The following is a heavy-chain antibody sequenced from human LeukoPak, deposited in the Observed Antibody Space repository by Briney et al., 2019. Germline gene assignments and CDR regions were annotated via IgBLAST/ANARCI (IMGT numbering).Heavy chain of an antibody. CDR2: IRYDGSNK. J-gene: IGHJ4*02. D-gene: IGHD4-17*01. CDR3: AAYGDYQLGPFDY. CDR1: GFTFSSYG. Sequence: GGSLRLSCAASGFTFSSYGMHWARQAPGKGLEWVAFIRYDGSNKYYADSVKGRFTISRDNSKNTLYLQMNSLRAEDTAVYYCAAYGDYQLGPFDYWGQGTLVTVSS. V-gene: IGHV3-30*02.